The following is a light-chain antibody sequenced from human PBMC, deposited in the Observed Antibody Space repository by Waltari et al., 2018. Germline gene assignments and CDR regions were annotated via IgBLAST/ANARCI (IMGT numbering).Light chain of an antibody. J-gene: IGKJ1*01. CDR3: QQYDGFWT. CDR1: QSIRDW. CDR2: KAS. Sequence: DIQMTQSPSTLSTSVGDRVNITCRASQSIRDWLAWYQQKPGKAPKLLIYKASSLQSGVPSRFSGSGSGTEFTLTISSLQPDDFATYYCQQYDGFWTFGQGTKVDIK. V-gene: IGKV1-5*03.